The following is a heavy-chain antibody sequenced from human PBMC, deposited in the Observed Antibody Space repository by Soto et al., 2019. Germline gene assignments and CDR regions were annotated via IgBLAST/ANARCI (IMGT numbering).Heavy chain of an antibody. D-gene: IGHD6-13*01. J-gene: IGHJ6*03. V-gene: IGHV4-34*01. CDR3: ARTPTIAAAATDYYYYMDV. Sequence: SETLSLTCAVYGGSFSGYYWSWIRQPPGKGLEWIGEINHSGSTNYNPSLKSRVTISVDTSKNQFSLKLSSVTAADTAVYYCARTPTIAAAATDYYYYMDVWGKGTTVTVSS. CDR2: INHSGST. CDR1: GGSFSGYY.